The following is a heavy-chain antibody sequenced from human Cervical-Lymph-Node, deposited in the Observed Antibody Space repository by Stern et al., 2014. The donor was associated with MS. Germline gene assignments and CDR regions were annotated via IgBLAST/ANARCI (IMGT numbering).Heavy chain of an antibody. Sequence: QVQLQQWGAGLLKPSETLSLTCAVHGASSRGYYWSWFHQAPGTGLEWIGEIDHSGSTTYNPSLESRVAISMDTSKNEFSLDLGSVTVADTAVYFCAYMTSVTSAFKYWGQGTLVSVSS. CDR3: AYMTSVTSAFKY. J-gene: IGHJ4*02. CDR2: IDHSGST. D-gene: IGHD4-17*01. V-gene: IGHV4-34*01. CDR1: GASSRGYY.